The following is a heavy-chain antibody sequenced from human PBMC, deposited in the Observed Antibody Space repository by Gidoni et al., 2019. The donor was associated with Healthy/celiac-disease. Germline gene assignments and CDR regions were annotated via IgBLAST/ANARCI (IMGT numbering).Heavy chain of an antibody. Sequence: EVQLLESGGDLVQPGGSLRPSCAASGFTFRSYASSWVRQAPGKGLEWVSAISCSGGSTYYADSVKGRFTISRDNSKNTLYLQMNSLRAEDTAVYYCAKDRFGGKLRFLAWGAFDIWGQGTMVTVSS. D-gene: IGHD3-3*01. CDR1: GFTFRSYA. CDR3: AKDRFGGKLRFLAWGAFDI. CDR2: ISCSGGST. J-gene: IGHJ3*02. V-gene: IGHV3-23*01.